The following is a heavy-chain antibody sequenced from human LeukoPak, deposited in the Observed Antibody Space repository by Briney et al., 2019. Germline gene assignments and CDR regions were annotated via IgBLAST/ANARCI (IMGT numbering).Heavy chain of an antibody. Sequence: GGSLRLSCAASGFTFSTFGMQWVRQAPGKGLKWVAVIWYDGSNKYYADSVKGRFTISRDNSKNTLYLQMNSLRAEDTAVYYCAKVMITFGGVIVGFDYWGQGTLVTVSS. J-gene: IGHJ4*02. CDR2: IWYDGSNK. V-gene: IGHV3-30*02. CDR3: AKVMITFGGVIVGFDY. CDR1: GFTFSTFG. D-gene: IGHD3-16*02.